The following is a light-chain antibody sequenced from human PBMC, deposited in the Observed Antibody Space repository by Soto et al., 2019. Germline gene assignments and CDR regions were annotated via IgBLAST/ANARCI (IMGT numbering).Light chain of an antibody. J-gene: IGKJ4*01. CDR2: DAS. Sequence: DIQMTQSPSSLSASLGDRVTITCRASQTISTYLNWYQQRPGKAPKLLIYDASRLQNEVPSRFSGSGSGTDFTLTITSLQPEDFAAYFCQHSYSTPRTFGGGTRVESK. CDR3: QHSYSTPRT. CDR1: QTISTY. V-gene: IGKV1-39*01.